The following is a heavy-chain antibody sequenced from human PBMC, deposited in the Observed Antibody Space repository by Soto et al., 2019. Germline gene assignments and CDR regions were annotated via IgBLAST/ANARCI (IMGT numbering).Heavy chain of an antibody. Sequence: VQLQESGTGLVKPSETLSLTCTVSGGSISNYYWSWIRQPPGKGLEWIGDIYYTGSTNYNPSLKSRVTIAVDTSETQFSWRLSFVTAADTAIYYCARGRHWLDYWGQGTLVTVSS. CDR1: GGSISNYY. V-gene: IGHV4-59*01. CDR3: ARGRHWLDY. D-gene: IGHD6-19*01. J-gene: IGHJ4*02. CDR2: IYYTGST.